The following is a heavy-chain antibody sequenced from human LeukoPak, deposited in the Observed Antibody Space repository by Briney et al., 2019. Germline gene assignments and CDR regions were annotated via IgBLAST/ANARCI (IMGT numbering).Heavy chain of an antibody. CDR3: ARGHIIRIYYYYYMDV. Sequence: ASVKVSCKASGGTFSSYAISWVRQAPGQGLEWMGWINPHSGGTNYAQKFQGRVTMTRDTSINTAYMELSRLRSDDTAVYYCARGHIIRIYYYYYMDVWGKGTTVTVSS. J-gene: IGHJ6*03. D-gene: IGHD3-10*01. CDR2: INPHSGGT. CDR1: GGTFSSYA. V-gene: IGHV1-2*02.